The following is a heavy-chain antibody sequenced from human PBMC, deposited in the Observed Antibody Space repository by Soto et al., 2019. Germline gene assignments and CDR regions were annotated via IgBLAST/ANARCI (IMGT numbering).Heavy chain of an antibody. CDR2: INTDGSST. V-gene: IGHV3-74*01. CDR1: GFTFNYYW. Sequence: PGGSLRLSCAASGFTFNYYWMHWVRQAPGKGLVWVSRINTDGSSTTYADSVKGRFTISRDNAKNTLYLQMNSLRAEDTAVYYCARVTGTYYHFDYWGQGTLVTVS. J-gene: IGHJ4*02. CDR3: ARVTGTYYHFDY. D-gene: IGHD1-26*01.